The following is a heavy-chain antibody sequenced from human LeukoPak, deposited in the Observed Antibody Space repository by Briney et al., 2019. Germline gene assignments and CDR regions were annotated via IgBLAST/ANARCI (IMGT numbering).Heavy chain of an antibody. D-gene: IGHD3-10*01. J-gene: IGHJ5*02. CDR1: GGSISSSNW. Sequence: MTSETLSLTCAVSGGSISSSNWWSWVRQPPGKGLEWIGEIYHSGSTNYNPSLKSRVTISVDKSKNQFSLKLSSVTAADTAVYYCARRGYYGSGSYYMRYNWFDPWGQGTLVTVSS. V-gene: IGHV4-4*02. CDR2: IYHSGST. CDR3: ARRGYYGSGSYYMRYNWFDP.